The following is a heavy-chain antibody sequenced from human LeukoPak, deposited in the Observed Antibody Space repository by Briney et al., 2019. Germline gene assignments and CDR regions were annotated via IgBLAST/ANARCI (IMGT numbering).Heavy chain of an antibody. CDR2: ISGSGGST. D-gene: IGHD3-10*01. J-gene: IGHJ4*02. Sequence: GGSLRLSCAASGFTFSSFAMSWVRQAPGKGLEWVSAISGSGGSTYYADSVEGRFTISRDNSKNTLHLQMNSLRAEDTAVYYCAKDNYLRVWLSGSSLFDYWGQGTLVTVSS. CDR1: GFTFSSFA. V-gene: IGHV3-23*01. CDR3: AKDNYLRVWLSGSSLFDY.